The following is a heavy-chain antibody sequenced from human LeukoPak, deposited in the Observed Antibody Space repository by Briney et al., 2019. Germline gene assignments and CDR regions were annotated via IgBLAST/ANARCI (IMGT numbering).Heavy chain of an antibody. J-gene: IGHJ4*02. D-gene: IGHD5-24*01. CDR1: GGSISSSSYY. CDR2: IYYSGTT. V-gene: IGHV4-39*01. Sequence: KASETLSLTCTVSGGSISSSSYYWGWIRQPPGKGLEWIGSIYYSGTTYHNPSLKSRVTISVDRSKNQFSLKLSSVTAADTAVYYCARRGGSGYNSDYYFDYWGQGTLVTVSS. CDR3: ARRGGSGYNSDYYFDY.